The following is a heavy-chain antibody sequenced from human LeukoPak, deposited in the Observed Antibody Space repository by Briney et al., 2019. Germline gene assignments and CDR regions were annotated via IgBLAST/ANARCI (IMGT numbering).Heavy chain of an antibody. D-gene: IGHD2-15*01. J-gene: IGHJ4*01. CDR1: GFTFSSYG. CDR2: IHYDASDY. V-gene: IGHV3-30*02. Sequence: GGSLRLSCAASGFTFSSYGMHWVRQAPGKGLEWVAFIHYDASDYYYADSVKGRYTISRDNSKNTLWLQMNSLRAEDTAVYYXAKDWRVSGSGXGXLDYWGXXXQXXVS. CDR3: AKDWRVSGSGXGXLDY.